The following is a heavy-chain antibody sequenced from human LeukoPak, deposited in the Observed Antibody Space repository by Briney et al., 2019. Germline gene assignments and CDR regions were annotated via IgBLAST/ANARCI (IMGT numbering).Heavy chain of an antibody. Sequence: PSETLSLTCTVSGGSISSHYWSWIRQPPGKGLEWIGYIYYTGSTKFNPYLKSRVTISVDTSKNQFSLKLSSVTAADTAVYYCARGGGVTYYDSTGYLWYFDYWGQGTLVTVSS. CDR2: IYYTGST. CDR1: GGSISSHY. D-gene: IGHD3-22*01. V-gene: IGHV4-59*11. J-gene: IGHJ4*02. CDR3: ARGGGVTYYDSTGYLWYFDY.